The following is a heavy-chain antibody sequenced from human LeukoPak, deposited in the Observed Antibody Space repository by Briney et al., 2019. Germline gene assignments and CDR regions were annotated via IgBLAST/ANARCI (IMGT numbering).Heavy chain of an antibody. CDR1: GFTFSSYA. Sequence: GGSLRLSCAASGFTFSSYAMSWVRQAPGKGLEWVSAISGSGGSTYYADSVKGRFTISRDNSKNTLYLQMNSLRAEDTAVYYCARGDAEATAADYWGQGTLVTVSS. V-gene: IGHV3-23*01. J-gene: IGHJ4*02. D-gene: IGHD5-12*01. CDR3: ARGDAEATAADY. CDR2: ISGSGGST.